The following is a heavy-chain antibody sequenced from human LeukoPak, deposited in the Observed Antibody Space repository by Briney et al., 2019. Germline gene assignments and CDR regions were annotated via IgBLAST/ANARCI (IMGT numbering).Heavy chain of an antibody. CDR3: ARGQGQGAFDY. V-gene: IGHV1-46*01. CDR2: INPSGGST. CDR1: GYNFISYY. J-gene: IGHJ4*02. Sequence: ASVKVSCKASGYNFISYYMHWVRQAPGQGLEWMGIINPSGGSTSYAQKFQDRVTMTGDTSTSTVYMELSSLRSEDTAVYYCARGQGQGAFDYWGQGTLVTVSS.